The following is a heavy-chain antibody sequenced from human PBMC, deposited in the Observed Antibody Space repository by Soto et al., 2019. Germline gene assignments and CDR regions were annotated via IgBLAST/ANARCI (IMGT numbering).Heavy chain of an antibody. CDR2: ITNSGYT. Sequence: SETLSLTCDVFNGSFSGYYWSWIRQPPGKGLEWIGEITNSGYTNYNPSLKNRVTILIDRSKNHFSLKVTSVTAADTAVYYCARGLEYLQHWGQGTLVTVYS. CDR3: ARGLEYLQH. CDR1: NGSFSGYY. V-gene: IGHV4-34*01. J-gene: IGHJ1*01.